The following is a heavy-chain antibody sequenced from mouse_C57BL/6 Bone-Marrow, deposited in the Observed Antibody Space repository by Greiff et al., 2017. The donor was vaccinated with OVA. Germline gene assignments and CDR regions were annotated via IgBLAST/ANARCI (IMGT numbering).Heavy chain of an antibody. J-gene: IGHJ1*03. CDR3: ARSLLRWYFDV. V-gene: IGHV8-12*01. Sequence: QVTLKECGPGILQSSQTLSLTCSFSGFSLSTSGMGVSWIRQPSGKGLEWLAHIYWDDDKRYNPSLKSRLTISKDTSRNQVFLKITSVDTADTATYYCARSLLRWYFDVWGTGTTVTVSS. D-gene: IGHD1-1*01. CDR2: IYWDDDK. CDR1: GFSLSTSGMG.